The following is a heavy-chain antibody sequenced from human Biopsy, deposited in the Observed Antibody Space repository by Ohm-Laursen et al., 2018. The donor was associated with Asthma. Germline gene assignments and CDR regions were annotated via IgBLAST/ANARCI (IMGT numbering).Heavy chain of an antibody. J-gene: IGHJ6*02. V-gene: IGHV1-18*01. CDR1: RYTFNSAG. Sequence: ASPCASCKASRYTFNSAGITSVRQAPGQGLEWMGWISVYNGNTKVAQKLQDRVTMITDTSTSTAYMELRSLRSADTAVYFCARAVDYSHYYGIDVWGQGTTVTVS. CDR3: ARAVDYSHYYGIDV. D-gene: IGHD3-10*01. CDR2: ISVYNGNT.